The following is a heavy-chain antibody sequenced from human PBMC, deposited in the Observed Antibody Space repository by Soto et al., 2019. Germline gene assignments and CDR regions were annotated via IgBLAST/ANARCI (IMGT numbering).Heavy chain of an antibody. J-gene: IGHJ2*01. Sequence: SVKVSCKASGYTFTGYYMHWVRQAPGQGLEWMGGIIPIFGTANYAQKFQGRVTITADRSTSTAYMELSSLRSEDTAVYYCARWGGMWAWYFDLWGRGTLVTVSS. CDR3: ARWGGMWAWYFDL. V-gene: IGHV1-69*06. CDR1: GYTFTGYY. CDR2: IIPIFGTA. D-gene: IGHD3-16*01.